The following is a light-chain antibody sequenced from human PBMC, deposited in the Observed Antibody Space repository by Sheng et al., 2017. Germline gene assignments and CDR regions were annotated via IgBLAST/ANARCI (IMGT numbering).Light chain of an antibody. Sequence: QSVLTQPPSASGTPGQRVTISCSGSSSNIGSNTVNWYQQLPGTAPKLLIYSNNQRPSGVPDRFSGSKSGTSASLAISGLQSEDEADYYCAAWDDTLSCWVFGGGTKADRP. J-gene: IGLJ3*02. V-gene: IGLV1-44*01. CDR1: SSNIGSNT. CDR3: AAWDDTLSCWV. CDR2: SNN.